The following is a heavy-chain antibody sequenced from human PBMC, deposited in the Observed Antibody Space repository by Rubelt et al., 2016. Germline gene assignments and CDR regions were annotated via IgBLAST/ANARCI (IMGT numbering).Heavy chain of an antibody. CDR3: ASRITIFGVVMTNGMDV. Sequence: QVQLVQSGAEVKKPGASVKVSCKASGYTFTSYDINWVRQATGQGLEWMGWMNPNSGNTGYAQKFQGRVTMTRNTPISTAYMEMSSLRSEDTAVYYCASRITIFGVVMTNGMDVWGQGTTVTVSS. CDR2: MNPNSGNT. J-gene: IGHJ6*02. D-gene: IGHD3-3*01. CDR1: GYTFTSYD. V-gene: IGHV1-8*01.